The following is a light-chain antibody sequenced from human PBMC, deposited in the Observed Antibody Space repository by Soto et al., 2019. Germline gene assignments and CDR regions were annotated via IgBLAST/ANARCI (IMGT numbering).Light chain of an antibody. Sequence: DIQITQSPSSLSASVGDRVTITCRASQDISSWLAWYQQKPGKAPKLLIYAASTLQSGVPLSFSGSGSGTSFTLTISSLQPEDFATYYCQQLLSYPITFGQGTRLEIK. CDR2: AAS. J-gene: IGKJ5*01. V-gene: IGKV1-9*01. CDR3: QQLLSYPIT. CDR1: QDISSW.